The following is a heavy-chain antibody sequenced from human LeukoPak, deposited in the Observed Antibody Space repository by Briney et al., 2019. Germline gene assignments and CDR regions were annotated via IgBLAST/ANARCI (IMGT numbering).Heavy chain of an antibody. CDR1: GFSFSFYS. D-gene: IGHD3-10*01. Sequence: GGSLRLSCAASGFSFSFYSMNWVRQAPGKGLEWVSSISSSGDYRYYADSLKGRFTISRDYAKKSLFLQMNSLRVEDTAVYFCAKVAKYYYGPETYYFFEQWGQGTPVTAAS. J-gene: IGHJ4*02. V-gene: IGHV3-21*01. CDR2: ISSSGDYR. CDR3: AKVAKYYYGPETYYFFEQ.